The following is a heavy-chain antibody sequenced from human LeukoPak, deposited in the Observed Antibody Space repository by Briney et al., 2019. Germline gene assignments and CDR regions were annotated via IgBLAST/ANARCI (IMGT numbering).Heavy chain of an antibody. CDR2: IKQKGSEK. D-gene: IGHD3-9*01. V-gene: IGHV3-7*01. CDR3: ARRKRMYYDILTGYSYYFDY. J-gene: IGHJ4*02. CDR1: GFTFSSYL. Sequence: GGSLRLPCAASGFTFSSYLMSWVRQAPRKGLEWVANIKQKGSEKYYLESVKGRFTISRDNAKNSLYLQMSSLRAEDTAVYYCARRKRMYYDILTGYSYYFDYWGQGTLVTVSS.